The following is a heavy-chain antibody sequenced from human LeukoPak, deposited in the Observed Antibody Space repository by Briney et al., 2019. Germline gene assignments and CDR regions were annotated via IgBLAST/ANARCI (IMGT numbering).Heavy chain of an antibody. V-gene: IGHV3-23*01. CDR2: ISGSGGST. CDR1: GFTFSDYY. Sequence: GGSLRLSCAASGFTFSDYYMSWIRQAPGKGLEWVSAISGSGGSTYYADSVKGRFTISRDNSKNTLYLQMNSLRAEDTAVYYCAKELGSSWYSYFDYWGQGTLVTVSS. D-gene: IGHD6-13*01. J-gene: IGHJ4*02. CDR3: AKELGSSWYSYFDY.